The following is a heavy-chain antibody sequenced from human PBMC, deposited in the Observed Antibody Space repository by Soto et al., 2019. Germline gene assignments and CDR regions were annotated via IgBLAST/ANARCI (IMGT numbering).Heavy chain of an antibody. D-gene: IGHD5-18*01. J-gene: IGHJ4*02. Sequence: GASVKVSCKASGYTFTSYGISWVRQAPGQGLEWMGWISAYNGNTNYAQKLQGRVTMTTDTSTSTAYMELRSLRSDDTAVYYCTHVDTAMSYDYWGQGTLVTVSS. CDR3: THVDTAMSYDY. CDR1: GYTFTSYG. V-gene: IGHV1-18*01. CDR2: ISAYNGNT.